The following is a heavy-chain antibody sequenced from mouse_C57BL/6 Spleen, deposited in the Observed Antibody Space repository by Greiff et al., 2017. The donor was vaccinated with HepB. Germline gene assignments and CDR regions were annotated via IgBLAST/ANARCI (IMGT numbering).Heavy chain of an antibody. V-gene: IGHV1-15*01. CDR2: IDPETGGT. CDR1: GYTFTDYE. Sequence: QVQLQQSGAELVRPGASVTLSCKASGYTFTDYEMHWVKQTPVHGLEWIGAIDPETGGTAYNQKFKGKAILTADKSSSTAYMELRSLTSEDSAVYHCTRRDGLAPPDYWGQGTTLTVSS. J-gene: IGHJ2*01. D-gene: IGHD2-3*01. CDR3: TRRDGLAPPDY.